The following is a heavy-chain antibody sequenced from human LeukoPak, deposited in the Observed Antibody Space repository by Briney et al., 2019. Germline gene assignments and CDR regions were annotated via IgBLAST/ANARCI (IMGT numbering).Heavy chain of an antibody. Sequence: GGSLRLSCTASGFTFSGYSMNWVRQAPGKGLEWVSYISSSGGTKYYADSVKGQFTISRDNAMNSLYLQMNSLRAEDTAVYYCARSRATYAFDIWGQGTMVTVPS. CDR2: ISSSGGTK. CDR1: GFTFSGYS. J-gene: IGHJ3*02. V-gene: IGHV3-48*01. CDR3: ARSRATYAFDI. D-gene: IGHD5-12*01.